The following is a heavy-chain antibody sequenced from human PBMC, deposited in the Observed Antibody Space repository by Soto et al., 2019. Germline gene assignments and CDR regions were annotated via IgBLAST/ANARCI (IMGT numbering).Heavy chain of an antibody. V-gene: IGHV4-39*01. CDR2: IYYSGST. Sequence: QLQLQESGPGLVKPSETLSLTCTVSGGSISSSSYYWGWIRQPPGKGLEWIGSIYYSGSTYYNPSLKSRVTISVDTSKNQFSLKLSSVTAADTAVYYCARQSPQGSGSYFNEAGFDYWGQGTLVTVSS. CDR3: ARQSPQGSGSYFNEAGFDY. J-gene: IGHJ4*02. CDR1: GGSISSSSYY. D-gene: IGHD3-10*01.